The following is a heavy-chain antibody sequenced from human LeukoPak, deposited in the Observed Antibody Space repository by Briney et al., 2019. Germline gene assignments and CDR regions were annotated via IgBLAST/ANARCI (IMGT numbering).Heavy chain of an antibody. CDR2: ISGGSSTI. CDR1: GFTFSSYS. Sequence: GGSLRLSCAASGFTFSSYSMNWVRQAPGKGPEWISFISGGSSTIYYADSVKGRFTISRDNAKKSLYLQMNSLRAEDTAVYYCASGVNYFDYWGQGTLVTASS. D-gene: IGHD3-3*01. CDR3: ASGVNYFDY. V-gene: IGHV3-48*04. J-gene: IGHJ4*02.